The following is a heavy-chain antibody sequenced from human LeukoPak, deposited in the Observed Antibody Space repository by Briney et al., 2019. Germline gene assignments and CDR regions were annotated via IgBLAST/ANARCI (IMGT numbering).Heavy chain of an antibody. CDR1: GFTVSSNY. J-gene: IGHJ4*02. V-gene: IGHV3-30*03. CDR2: ILYDGSTQ. D-gene: IGHD2-2*01. CDR3: ARVDCRSTSCSPFDY. Sequence: GGSLRLSCAASGFTVSSNYMSWVRQAPGKGLEWVAVILYDGSTQYYADSVRGRFTASRDNSKDTLYLQMNSLRVEDTAVYYCARVDCRSTSCSPFDYWGQGTLVTVSS.